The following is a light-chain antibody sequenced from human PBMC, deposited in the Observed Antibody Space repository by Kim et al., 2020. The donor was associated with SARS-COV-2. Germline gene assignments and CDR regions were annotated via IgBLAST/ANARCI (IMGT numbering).Light chain of an antibody. CDR3: QSADSSGTYVV. J-gene: IGLJ2*01. CDR1: ALPRKY. CDR2: NDS. V-gene: IGLV3-25*03. Sequence: SYELTQPPSVSVSPGQTARITCSGDALPRKYAYWYQQKPGQAPVLVIYNDSERPSGIPERFSGSNSGTTVTLTISGVEAGDEADYYCQSADSSGTYVVFG.